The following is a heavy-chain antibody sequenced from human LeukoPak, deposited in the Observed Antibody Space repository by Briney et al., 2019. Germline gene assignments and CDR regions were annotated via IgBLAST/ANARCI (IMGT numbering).Heavy chain of an antibody. J-gene: IGHJ5*02. Sequence: ASVTVSCKASGYTYTSYGISWVRQPPGQGLEWMGWISAFNGNTKYSKKLQGRVTMTTDTSTSTAYMELRSLRSADTAVYYCARVGGRRLRVIIFPDITNWFDPWGQGTLVTVSS. D-gene: IGHD3-10*01. CDR1: GYTYTSYG. CDR3: ARVGGRRLRVIIFPDITNWFDP. CDR2: ISAFNGNT. V-gene: IGHV1-18*01.